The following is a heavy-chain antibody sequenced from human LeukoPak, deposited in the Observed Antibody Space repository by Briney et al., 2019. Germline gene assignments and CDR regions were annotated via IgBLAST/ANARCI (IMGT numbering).Heavy chain of an antibody. Sequence: GSLRLSCAASGFTFSDYYMSWIRQAPGKGMEWVSYIISSGSTIYYADSVKGRFTISRDNAKNSLYLQMNSLRAEDTAVYYYARDRGFSSGSGEPPWGQGTLVTVSS. V-gene: IGHV3-11*01. J-gene: IGHJ5*02. CDR1: GFTFSDYY. CDR3: ARDRGFSSGSGEPP. D-gene: IGHD3-10*01. CDR2: IISSGSTI.